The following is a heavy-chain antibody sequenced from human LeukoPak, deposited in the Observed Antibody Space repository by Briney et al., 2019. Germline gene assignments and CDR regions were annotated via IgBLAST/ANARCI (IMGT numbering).Heavy chain of an antibody. J-gene: IGHJ6*03. V-gene: IGHV3-21*01. CDR2: ISSSSSYI. CDR3: ARSRQNYYYYYMDV. Sequence: MNWVRQAPGKGLEWVSSISSSSSYIYYADSVKGRFTISRDNAKNSLYLQMNSLRAEDTAVYYCARSRQNYYYYYMDVWGIGTTVTVSS.